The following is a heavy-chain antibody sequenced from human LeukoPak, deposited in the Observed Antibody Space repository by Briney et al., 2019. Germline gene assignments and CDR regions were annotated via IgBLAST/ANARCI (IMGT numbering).Heavy chain of an antibody. Sequence: GASVKVSCKASGYTFTSYGISWVRQAPGQGLEWMGWISAYNGNTNYAQKLQGRVTMTTDTSTSTAYMELRSLRSDDTAVYYCARDAEWLLPRDYAFDIWGQGTMVTVSS. D-gene: IGHD3-3*01. CDR3: ARDAEWLLPRDYAFDI. V-gene: IGHV1-18*01. CDR2: ISAYNGNT. CDR1: GYTFTSYG. J-gene: IGHJ3*02.